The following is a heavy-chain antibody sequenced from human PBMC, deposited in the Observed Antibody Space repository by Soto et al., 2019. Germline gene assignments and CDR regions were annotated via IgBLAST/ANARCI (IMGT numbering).Heavy chain of an antibody. Sequence: PSETLSLTCAVYGGSFSGYYWSWIRQPPGKGLEWIGEINHSGSTNYNPSLKSRVTISVDTSKNQFSLKLSSVTAADTAVYYCARGPPISPSMVATLPSDYWGQGTLVTVSS. CDR3: ARGPPISPSMVATLPSDY. V-gene: IGHV4-34*01. CDR1: GGSFSGYY. CDR2: INHSGST. J-gene: IGHJ4*02. D-gene: IGHD5-12*01.